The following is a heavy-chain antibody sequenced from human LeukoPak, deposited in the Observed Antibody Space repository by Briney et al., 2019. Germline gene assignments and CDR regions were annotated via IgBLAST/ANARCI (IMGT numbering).Heavy chain of an antibody. D-gene: IGHD3-10*01. CDR2: TNPKSGNT. Sequence: GASVKVSCKASGYTFTIYDINWVRHATGQGLEWMGWTNPKSGNTGYAQKLQGRVTMTRNTSISTAYMELGRLGPDGTAVYYWARGIWFGELSCYRIDFWGQGTAVTVS. V-gene: IGHV1-8*01. CDR3: ARGIWFGELSCYRIDF. CDR1: GYTFTIYD. J-gene: IGHJ6*02.